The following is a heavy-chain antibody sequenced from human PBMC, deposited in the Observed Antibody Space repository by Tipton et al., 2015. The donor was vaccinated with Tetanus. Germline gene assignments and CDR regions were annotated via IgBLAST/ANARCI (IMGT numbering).Heavy chain of an antibody. V-gene: IGHV4-59*01. CDR3: ARDQKSATLSHFFYGLDV. CDR2: IYYSGST. D-gene: IGHD2-15*01. J-gene: IGHJ6*02. Sequence: TLSLTCTVSGGSINSYYWSWIRQPPGKGLEWIGYIYYSGSTNYNPSLRSRVTISVDTSRKQFSLRLSSVTAADTAVYYCARDQKSATLSHFFYGLDVWGQGTTVTVSS. CDR1: GGSINSYY.